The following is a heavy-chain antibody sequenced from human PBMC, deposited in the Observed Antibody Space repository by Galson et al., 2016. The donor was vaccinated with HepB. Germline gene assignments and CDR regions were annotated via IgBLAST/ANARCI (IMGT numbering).Heavy chain of an antibody. J-gene: IGHJ4*02. CDR3: AKSAVTPPWGGYFDS. D-gene: IGHD4-17*01. CDR1: GDSISSDNL. Sequence: SETLSLTCAVSGDSISSDNLWTWVRQPPGKGLEWLGEIHHSGRTNYDPSLPSRVTLSVAKSKNQFSLNLSSVTAADMAVYYCAKSAVTPPWGGYFDSWGPGILVTVSS. V-gene: IGHV4-4*02. CDR2: IHHSGRT.